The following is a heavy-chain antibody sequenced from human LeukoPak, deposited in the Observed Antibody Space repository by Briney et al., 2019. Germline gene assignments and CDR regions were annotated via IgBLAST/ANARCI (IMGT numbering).Heavy chain of an antibody. Sequence: PGGSLRLSCAASGFAFSSYWMHWVRQAPGKGLVWVSRITGDGSSTNYADSLKGRFTISRDNAKNTLYLQMNSLRAEDTAVYYCARDYYDRGGYSLVWGQGTLVTVSS. CDR1: GFAFSSYW. CDR2: ITGDGSST. V-gene: IGHV3-74*01. D-gene: IGHD3-22*01. J-gene: IGHJ4*02. CDR3: ARDYYDRGGYSLV.